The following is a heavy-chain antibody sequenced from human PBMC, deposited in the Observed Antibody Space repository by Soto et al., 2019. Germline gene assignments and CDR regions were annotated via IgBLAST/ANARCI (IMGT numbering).Heavy chain of an antibody. CDR2: INAGNGNT. Sequence: QVQLVQSGAEVKKPGASVKVSCKASGYTFTSYAMHWVRQAPGQRLERMGWINAGNGNTKYSQKFQGRVTITRDTSASTAYIELSSLRSEDTAVYYCARVSDYYDSSGYYSPDDAFDIWGQGTMVTVSS. CDR3: ARVSDYYDSSGYYSPDDAFDI. D-gene: IGHD3-22*01. V-gene: IGHV1-3*01. J-gene: IGHJ3*02. CDR1: GYTFTSYA.